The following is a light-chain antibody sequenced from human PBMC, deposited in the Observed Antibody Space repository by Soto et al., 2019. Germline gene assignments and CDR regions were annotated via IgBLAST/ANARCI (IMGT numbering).Light chain of an antibody. V-gene: IGKV3-11*01. CDR3: QQHILWPPWT. CDR1: QNVRPF. J-gene: IGKJ1*01. Sequence: EVVLTQSPATLSLSPGERATLSCRASQNVRPFLDWYQQKPGQAPRLLIYGASNRATGIPARFSGSGSGTDFTLPISSLEPEDFAVYYCQQHILWPPWTFGQGTRVEIQ. CDR2: GAS.